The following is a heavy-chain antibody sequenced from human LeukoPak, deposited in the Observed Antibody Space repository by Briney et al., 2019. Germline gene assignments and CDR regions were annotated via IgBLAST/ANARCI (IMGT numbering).Heavy chain of an antibody. J-gene: IGHJ4*02. CDR1: GGSFSGYY. CDR2: IYYSGST. V-gene: IGHV4-59*01. Sequence: SETLSLTCAVYGGSFSGYYWSWIRQPPGKGLEWIGYIYYSGSTNYNPSLKSRVTISVDTSKNQFSLKLSSVTAADTAVYYCARTAMVEYYFDYWGQGTLVTVSS. D-gene: IGHD5-18*01. CDR3: ARTAMVEYYFDY.